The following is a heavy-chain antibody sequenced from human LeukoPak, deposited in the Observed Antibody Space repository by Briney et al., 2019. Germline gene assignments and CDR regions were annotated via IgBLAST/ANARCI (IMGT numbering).Heavy chain of an antibody. CDR2: ISSSSSYI. D-gene: IGHD3-10*01. J-gene: IGHJ4*02. V-gene: IGHV3-21*01. CDR1: GFRFTDYS. Sequence: GGSLRLSCAASGFRFTDYSMNWVRQAPGKGLEWVSSISSSSSYIYYADSVKGRFTISRDNAKNSLYLQMNSLRAEDTAVYYCARDRGGGTFDYWGQGTLVTVSS. CDR3: ARDRGGGTFDY.